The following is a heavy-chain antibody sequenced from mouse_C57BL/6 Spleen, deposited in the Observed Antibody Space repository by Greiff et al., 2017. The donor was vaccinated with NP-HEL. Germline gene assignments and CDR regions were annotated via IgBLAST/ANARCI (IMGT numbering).Heavy chain of an antibody. CDR3: ARGGVTTYAMDY. CDR1: GFTFSSYA. V-gene: IGHV5-4*01. Sequence: EVQLVESGGGLVKPGGSLKLSCAASGFTFSSYAMSWVRQTPEKRLEWVATISDGGSYTYYPDNVKGRFTISRDNAKNNLYLQMSHLKSEDTAMYYCARGGVTTYAMDYWGQGTSVTVSS. CDR2: ISDGGSYT. D-gene: IGHD2-2*01. J-gene: IGHJ4*01.